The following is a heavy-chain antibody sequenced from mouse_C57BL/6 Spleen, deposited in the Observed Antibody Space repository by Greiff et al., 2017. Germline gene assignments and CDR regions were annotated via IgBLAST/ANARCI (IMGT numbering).Heavy chain of an antibody. CDR2: IYPGDGDT. Sequence: QVQLKESGAELVKPGASVKISCKASGYAFSSYWMNWVKQRPGKGLEWIGQIYPGDGDTNYNGKFKGKATLTADKSSSTAYMQLSSLTSEDSAVYFCARSGNSCWYFDVWGTGTTVTVSS. V-gene: IGHV1-80*01. D-gene: IGHD2-1*01. CDR3: ARSGNSCWYFDV. J-gene: IGHJ1*03. CDR1: GYAFSSYW.